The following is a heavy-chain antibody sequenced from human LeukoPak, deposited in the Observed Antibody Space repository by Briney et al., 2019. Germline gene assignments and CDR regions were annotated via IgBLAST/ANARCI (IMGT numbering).Heavy chain of an antibody. CDR1: GFTFSSYS. J-gene: IGHJ5*02. CDR3: ARDYVLLTFDP. Sequence: PGGSLGLSCAASGFTFSSYSMNWVRQAPGKGLEWVSSISSSSSYIYYADSVKGRFTISRDNAKNLLYLQMNSLRAEDTAVYYCARDYVLLTFDPWGQGTLVTVSS. V-gene: IGHV3-21*01. D-gene: IGHD3-10*01. CDR2: ISSSSSYI.